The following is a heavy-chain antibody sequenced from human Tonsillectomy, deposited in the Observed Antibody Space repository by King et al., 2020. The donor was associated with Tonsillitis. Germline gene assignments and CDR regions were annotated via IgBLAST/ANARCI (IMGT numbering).Heavy chain of an antibody. Sequence: VQLVESGGGLVKPGGSLRLSCAASGFMFSDFYMSWIRQAPGKGLEGVSYISSRDVNTYYADSVKGRFTISRANAKNSRYLQMNSLRAEDTAVYYCARDTYYSDNTYDFWGQGTLVTVSS. J-gene: IGHJ4*02. CDR1: GFMFSDFY. CDR2: ISSRDVNT. V-gene: IGHV3-11*01. CDR3: ARDTYYSDNTYDF. D-gene: IGHD3-22*01.